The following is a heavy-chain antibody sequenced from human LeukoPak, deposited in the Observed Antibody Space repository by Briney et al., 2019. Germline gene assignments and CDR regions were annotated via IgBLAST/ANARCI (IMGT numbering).Heavy chain of an antibody. CDR3: ARPPDSGRYAYYFDY. Sequence: ASVKVSCKASGHTFTSYYMHWMRQAPGQGLEWMGIINPSGGSTSYAQKFQGRVTMTRDTSTSTVYMELSSLRSEGTAVYYCARPPDSGRYAYYFDYWGQGTLVTVSS. V-gene: IGHV1-46*01. D-gene: IGHD1-26*01. J-gene: IGHJ4*02. CDR1: GHTFTSYY. CDR2: INPSGGST.